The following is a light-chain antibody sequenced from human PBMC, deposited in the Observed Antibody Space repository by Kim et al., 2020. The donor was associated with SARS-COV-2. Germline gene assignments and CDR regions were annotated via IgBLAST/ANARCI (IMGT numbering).Light chain of an antibody. J-gene: IGLJ7*01. CDR1: KLGDKY. CDR3: QAWDSTTVV. V-gene: IGLV3-1*01. CDR2: QDT. Sequence: SVSTGQTASITCSGDKLGDKYACWYQQKPGQSPVVIIYQDTKRPSGIPERFSGSNSGNTATLTISGTQAMDEADYYCQAWDSTTVVFGGGTQLTVL.